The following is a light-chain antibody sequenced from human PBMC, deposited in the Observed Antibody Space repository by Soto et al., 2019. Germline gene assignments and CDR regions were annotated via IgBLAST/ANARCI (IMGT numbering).Light chain of an antibody. CDR3: QKYSKWPRFT. J-gene: IGKJ3*01. Sequence: EIVVTQSPDILSVSPGERATLSCRASQSVSRNVAWYQQKPGQAPTLLIYGASSRATGIPARFTGSESGTAFTLIISSLQSEGCAIYYCQKYSKWPRFTCPPGTKVDV. V-gene: IGKV3-15*01. CDR2: GAS. CDR1: QSVSRN.